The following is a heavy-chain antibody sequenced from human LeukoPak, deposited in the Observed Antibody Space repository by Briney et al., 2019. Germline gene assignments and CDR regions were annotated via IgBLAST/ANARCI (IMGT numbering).Heavy chain of an antibody. CDR2: IYYSGST. Sequence: PSETLSLTCTVSGGSISSDSYYWSWIWPPAGKGLEWIVYIYYSGSTTYNPSLKSRVTMSVHTAKNQFSLKLRSVTAADTAVYYCARGDFCSSSNCYLRPMDVWGEGTTVTVSS. J-gene: IGHJ6*03. CDR1: GGSISSDSYY. D-gene: IGHD2-2*01. V-gene: IGHV4-61*10. CDR3: ARGDFCSSSNCYLRPMDV.